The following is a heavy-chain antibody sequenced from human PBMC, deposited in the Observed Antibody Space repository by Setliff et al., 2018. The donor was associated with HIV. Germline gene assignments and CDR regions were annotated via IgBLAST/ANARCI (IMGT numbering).Heavy chain of an antibody. CDR3: ARILQDPFSHFYYYFYRDV. V-gene: IGHV2-5*02. D-gene: IGHD3-3*02. J-gene: IGHJ6*03. CDR2: IYWDDDK. Sequence: SGPTLVNPTQTLTLTCTFSGFSLSTSGVCVGWIRQPPGKALEWLALIYWDDDKRYSPSLKSRLTITKDTSKNQVGLTMTNMDPVDTATYYCARILQDPFSHFYYYFYRDVWGKGTTVTVSS. CDR1: GFSLSTSGVC.